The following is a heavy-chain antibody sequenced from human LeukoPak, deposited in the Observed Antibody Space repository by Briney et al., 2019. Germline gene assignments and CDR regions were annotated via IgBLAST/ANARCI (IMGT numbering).Heavy chain of an antibody. V-gene: IGHV4-39*01. CDR2: IIYSGTT. CDR3: ARYYYDSSGSYWGYYFDS. CDR1: GGSIYSSTDY. Sequence: SETLSLTCTVSGGSIYSSTDYWGWIRQPPGTGLEWIGSIIYSGTTYYKPSLKSRVAMSVDTSKNQFSLKLSSVTAADTAVYYCARYYYDSSGSYWGYYFDSWGQGTLVTVSS. D-gene: IGHD3-22*01. J-gene: IGHJ4*02.